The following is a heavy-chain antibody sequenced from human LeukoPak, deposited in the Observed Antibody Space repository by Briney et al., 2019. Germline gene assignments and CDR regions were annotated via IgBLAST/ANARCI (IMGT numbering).Heavy chain of an antibody. CDR2: IYSGGST. D-gene: IGHD2-15*01. V-gene: IGHV3-53*04. Sequence: GGSLRLSFAASGLTVSSNYMSGVRQAPGKGLEWVAVIYSGGSTYYADSVKGRFTISRHNSKNTLYLQMNSLRAEDTAVYYCARDRHDYCSGGSCYSGEYYYYGMDVWGQGTTVTVSS. CDR3: ARDRHDYCSGGSCYSGEYYYYGMDV. J-gene: IGHJ6*02. CDR1: GLTVSSNY.